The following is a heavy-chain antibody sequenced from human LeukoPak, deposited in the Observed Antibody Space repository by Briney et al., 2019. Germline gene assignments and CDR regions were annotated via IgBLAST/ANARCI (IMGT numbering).Heavy chain of an antibody. CDR1: GYTFTGYY. D-gene: IGHD3-10*01. J-gene: IGHJ4*02. CDR3: ARVGSGCYYNVVYYFDY. V-gene: IGHV1-2*02. Sequence: GASVKVSCQASGYTFTGYYMHWLRQAPGQGLEWMGWINHKKGGTDYAQKFQGRVTMTRDTSISTAYMELSRLRSDDTAVYYCARVGSGCYYNVVYYFDYWGQGTLVTVSS. CDR2: INHKKGGT.